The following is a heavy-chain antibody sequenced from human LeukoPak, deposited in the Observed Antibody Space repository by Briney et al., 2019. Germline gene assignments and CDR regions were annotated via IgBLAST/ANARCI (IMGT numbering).Heavy chain of an antibody. CDR1: GGSISSGRYY. D-gene: IGHD2-2*02. CDR2: ISYSGTT. J-gene: IGHJ5*02. V-gene: IGHV4-31*03. Sequence: SETLSLTCTVSGGSISSGRYYWSWIRQHPGKGLEWRGFISYSGTTNYNPSLKSRVTISGDTSKNQFSLKLNSVTAADTAVYYCARRAPDIVVVPAAIGNWFDPWGQGTLVTVSS. CDR3: ARRAPDIVVVPAAIGNWFDP.